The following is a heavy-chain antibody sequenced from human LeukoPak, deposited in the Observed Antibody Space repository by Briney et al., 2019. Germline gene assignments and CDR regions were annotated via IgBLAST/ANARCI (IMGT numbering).Heavy chain of an antibody. V-gene: IGHV3-74*01. Sequence: GGSLRLSCAASGFTFSSYWMHWVRQAPGKGLEWVSRINSDGSSRCYADSVKGRFTISRDNAKNTLYLQMSSLRAEDTAVYFCARVDLWFGEYEYMDVWGKGTTVTISS. CDR3: ARVDLWFGEYEYMDV. CDR1: GFTFSSYW. D-gene: IGHD3-10*01. J-gene: IGHJ6*03. CDR2: INSDGSSR.